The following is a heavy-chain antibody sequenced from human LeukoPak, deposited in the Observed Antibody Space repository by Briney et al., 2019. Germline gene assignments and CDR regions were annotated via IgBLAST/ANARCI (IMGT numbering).Heavy chain of an antibody. CDR3: ARDVGVRYFDWFLLGY. Sequence: SETLSLTCTVSGGSISSYYWSWIQQPPGKGLEWIGYIYYSGSTNYNPSLKSRVTISVDTSKNQFSLKLSSVTAADTAVYYCARDVGVRYFDWFLLGYWGQGTLVTVSS. D-gene: IGHD3-9*01. CDR2: IYYSGST. J-gene: IGHJ4*02. V-gene: IGHV4-59*01. CDR1: GGSISSYY.